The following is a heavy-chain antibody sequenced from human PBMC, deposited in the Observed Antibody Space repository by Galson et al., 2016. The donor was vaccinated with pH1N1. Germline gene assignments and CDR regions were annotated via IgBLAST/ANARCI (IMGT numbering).Heavy chain of an antibody. CDR3: ATYRGSVVDAFEI. V-gene: IGHV4-30-2*04. Sequence: PSLKSRVTISADTSKNQVSLKLRSVTAADTAVYYCATYRGSVVDAFEIWGQGTMVTVSS. D-gene: IGHD4-23*01. J-gene: IGHJ3*02.